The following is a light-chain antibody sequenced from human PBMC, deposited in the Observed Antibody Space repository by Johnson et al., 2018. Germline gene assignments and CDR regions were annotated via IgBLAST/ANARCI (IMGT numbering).Light chain of an antibody. V-gene: IGLV1-51*02. Sequence: QSVLTQPPSVSAAPGQKVTISCSESSSNIGNNYVSWYQQLPGTAPKLLIYENNKRPSGIPDRFSGSKSGTSATLAITGLQPGDEADYYCGTWDSSLSAGNVFGTGTKVTVL. CDR3: GTWDSSLSAGNV. CDR1: SSNIGNNY. CDR2: ENN. J-gene: IGLJ1*01.